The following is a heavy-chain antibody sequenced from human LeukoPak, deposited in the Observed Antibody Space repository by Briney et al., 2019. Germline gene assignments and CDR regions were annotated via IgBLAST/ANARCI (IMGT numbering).Heavy chain of an antibody. V-gene: IGHV3-48*01. CDR1: GFTFSTYS. D-gene: IGHD5-18*01. J-gene: IGHJ4*02. CDR3: ARGLRGYGGFDY. Sequence: GGSLRLSCAASGFTFSTYSIDCVRQAPGEGLEWLSYISSSSTAMYYADSVKGRFTISRDNAKNSVYLQMNSLRVEDTAVYYCARGLRGYGGFDYWGQGTLVTVSS. CDR2: ISSSSTAM.